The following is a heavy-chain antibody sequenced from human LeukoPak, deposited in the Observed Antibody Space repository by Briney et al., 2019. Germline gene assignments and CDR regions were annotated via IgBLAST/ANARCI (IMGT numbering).Heavy chain of an antibody. CDR1: GGSFSGYY. CDR2: IYYSGTT. J-gene: IGHJ5*02. D-gene: IGHD3-22*01. V-gene: IGHV4-59*01. CDR3: ARTTYYYDNGGYYYWFDP. Sequence: SETLSLTCAVYGGSFSGYYWSWIRQPPGKGLEWIGYIYYSGTTKYNPSLKSRVTISVDTSKNQFSLKLNSVTAADTAVYYCARTTYYYDNGGYYYWFDPWGQGTLVAVSS.